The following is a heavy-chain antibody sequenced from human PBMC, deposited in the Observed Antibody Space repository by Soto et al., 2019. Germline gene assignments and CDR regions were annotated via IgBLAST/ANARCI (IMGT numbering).Heavy chain of an antibody. CDR2: IKQDGSEK. D-gene: IGHD2-2*01. CDR1: GFTLSSYL. CDR3: ARVRGYCSSTSCYGGPDY. J-gene: IGHJ4*02. Sequence: EVQLVESGGGLVQPGGSLRISCAASGFTLSSYLMSWVRQAPGKGLGWVANIKQDGSEKYYVDSVKGRFTISRDNAKNSLYLQMNSLRAEDTAVYYCARVRGYCSSTSCYGGPDYWGQGTLVTVSS. V-gene: IGHV3-7*01.